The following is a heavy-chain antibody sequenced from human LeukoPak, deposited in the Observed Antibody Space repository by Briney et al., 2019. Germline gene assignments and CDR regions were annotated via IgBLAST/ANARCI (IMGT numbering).Heavy chain of an antibody. CDR1: GGSISSGGYY. Sequence: SETLSLTCTVSGGSISSGGYYWSWIRQHPGKGLEWIGYIYYSGSTNYNPSLKSRVTMSVDTSKNQFSLKLSSVTAADTAVYYCARDSGSYGYWGQGTLVTVSS. CDR2: IYYSGST. D-gene: IGHD1-26*01. CDR3: ARDSGSYGY. J-gene: IGHJ4*02. V-gene: IGHV4-61*08.